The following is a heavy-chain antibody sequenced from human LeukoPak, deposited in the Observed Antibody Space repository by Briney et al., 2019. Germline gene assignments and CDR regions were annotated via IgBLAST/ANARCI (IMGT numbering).Heavy chain of an antibody. J-gene: IGHJ4*02. CDR2: IYYSGST. Sequence: SETLSLTCTVSGGSISSYYWSWIRQPPGKGLEWIGYIYYSGSTNYNPSLKSRVTISVDTSKNQFSLKLSSVTAADTAVYYCASLDYGDSGGFFDYWGQGTLVTVSS. CDR1: GGSISSYY. CDR3: ASLDYGDSGGFFDY. D-gene: IGHD4-17*01. V-gene: IGHV4-59*08.